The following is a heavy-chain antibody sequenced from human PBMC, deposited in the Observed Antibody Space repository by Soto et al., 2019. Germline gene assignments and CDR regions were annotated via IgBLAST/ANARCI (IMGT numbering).Heavy chain of an antibody. V-gene: IGHV4-30-4*01. D-gene: IGHD3-22*01. CDR1: GASITNNDYY. CDR3: ARMSYFYDKWYFDL. CDR2: VYYSGTT. Sequence: SETLSLPCTVSGASITNNDYYWSWIRQTPGKGLEWIRYVYYSGTTDYIPSLKSRLSMSIDKSQNQFTLKLNSVTAADTATYYCARMSYFYDKWYFDLWGRGTLVTVSS. J-gene: IGHJ2*01.